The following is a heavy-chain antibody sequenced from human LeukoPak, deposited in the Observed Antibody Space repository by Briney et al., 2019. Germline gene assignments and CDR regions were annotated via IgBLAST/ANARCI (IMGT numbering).Heavy chain of an antibody. D-gene: IGHD5-18*01. Sequence: GGSLRLSCAASGFTFSSYAMSWVRQAPGKGLEWVSAISGSGGSTYYADSVKGRFTISRDNSKKTLYLQMNSLRAEDTAVYYCAKAGYSYGFFDYWGQGTLVTVSS. CDR1: GFTFSSYA. J-gene: IGHJ4*02. CDR3: AKAGYSYGFFDY. V-gene: IGHV3-23*01. CDR2: ISGSGGST.